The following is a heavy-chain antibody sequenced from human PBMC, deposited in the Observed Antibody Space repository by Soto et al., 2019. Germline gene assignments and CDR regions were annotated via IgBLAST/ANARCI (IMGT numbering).Heavy chain of an antibody. D-gene: IGHD2-15*01. V-gene: IGHV3-48*02. CDR3: ARDCSLGSRYCRWFDP. J-gene: IGHJ5*02. CDR2: ISSSSSNI. CDR1: GFMLSGYA. Sequence: EVQLVESGGGLVQPGGSLRLSCVASGFMLSGYAMNWVRQAPGKGLEWVSYISSSSSNIQYAGSVKGRFTISRDNAKNSLHLQINSLRDEDTAVYYCARDCSLGSRYCRWFDPWGQGTLVTVSS.